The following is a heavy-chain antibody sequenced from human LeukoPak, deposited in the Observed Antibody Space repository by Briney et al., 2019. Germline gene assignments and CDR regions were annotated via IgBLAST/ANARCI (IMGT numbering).Heavy chain of an antibody. Sequence: PVGSLRLSCAASGFTFSSDSMNWVRQAPGKGLEWVSSISSSSSYIYYADSVKGRFTISRDNAKNSLYLQMNSLRAEDTAVYYCARDIGELPFDYWGQGTLVTVSS. CDR2: ISSSSSYI. D-gene: IGHD1-26*01. V-gene: IGHV3-21*01. CDR3: ARDIGELPFDY. J-gene: IGHJ4*02. CDR1: GFTFSSDS.